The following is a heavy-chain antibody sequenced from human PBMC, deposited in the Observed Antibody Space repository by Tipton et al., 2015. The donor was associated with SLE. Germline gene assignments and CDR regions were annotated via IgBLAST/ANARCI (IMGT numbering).Heavy chain of an antibody. CDR1: GFTFSSYA. Sequence: SLRLSCAASGFTFSSYAMHWVRQAPGKGLEWVAVISYDGSNKYYADSVKGRFTISRDNSKNTLYLQMNSLRAEDTAVYYCSTLNSDGYGGQGTLATVSS. V-gene: IGHV3-30*04. J-gene: IGHJ4*02. D-gene: IGHD1-1*01. CDR2: ISYDGSNK. CDR3: STLNSDGY.